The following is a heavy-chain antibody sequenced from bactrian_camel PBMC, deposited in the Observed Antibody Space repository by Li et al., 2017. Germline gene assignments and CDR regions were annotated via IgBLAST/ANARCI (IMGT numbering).Heavy chain of an antibody. CDR3: AAGPVSRCRYGALHVRDYNY. J-gene: IGHJ4*01. CDR1: GFTFSSAS. D-gene: IGHD5*01. V-gene: IGHV3S40*01. Sequence: VQLVESGGGLVQPGGSLRLSCAASGFTFSSASMSWVRQAPGKECEGVATIYTGGTTTLYSDSVKGRFTISQDNAKNTVYLQMNSLKPEDTPMYYCAAGPVSRCRYGALHVRDYNYWGQGTQVTVS. CDR2: IYTGGTTT.